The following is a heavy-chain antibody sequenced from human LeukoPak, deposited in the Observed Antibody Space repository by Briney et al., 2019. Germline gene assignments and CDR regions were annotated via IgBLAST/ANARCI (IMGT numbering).Heavy chain of an antibody. D-gene: IGHD4-23*01. CDR3: ARHNGGQNAFDI. CDR2: IYTSGGT. V-gene: IGHV4-61*02. Sequence: SETLSLTCTVSGGSISSGSYYWSWIRQPAGKGLEWIGRIYTSGGTNYNPSLKSRVTISVDTSKNQFSLKLSSVTAADTAVYYCARHNGGQNAFDIWGQGTMVTVSS. J-gene: IGHJ3*02. CDR1: GGSISSGSYY.